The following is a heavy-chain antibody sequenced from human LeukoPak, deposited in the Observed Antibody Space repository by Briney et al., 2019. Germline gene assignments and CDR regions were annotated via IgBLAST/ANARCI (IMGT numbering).Heavy chain of an antibody. CDR2: ICGSGGST. V-gene: IGHV3-23*01. J-gene: IGHJ4*02. CDR1: GFTFSSYA. CDR3: ARGPHSGSYYG. D-gene: IGHD1-26*01. Sequence: GGSLRLSCAASGFTFSSYAMSWVRQAPGKGLEWVSAICGSGGSTYYADSVKGRFTISRDNSKNTLYLQMNSLRAEDAAVYYCARGPHSGSYYGWGQGTLVTVSS.